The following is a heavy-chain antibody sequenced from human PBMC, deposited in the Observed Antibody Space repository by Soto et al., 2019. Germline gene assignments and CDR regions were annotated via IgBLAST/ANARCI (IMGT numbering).Heavy chain of an antibody. CDR1: GFTFSSYA. J-gene: IGHJ6*02. CDR2: ISYDGSNK. Sequence: GGSLRLSCAASGFTFSSYAMHWVRQAPGKGLEWVAVISYDGSNKYYADSVKGRFTISRDNSKNTLYLQMNSLRAEDTAVYYCARDRPLYFFWSGYSDGMVVWGQGTTVIVSS. CDR3: ARDRPLYFFWSGYSDGMVV. V-gene: IGHV3-30-3*01. D-gene: IGHD3-3*01.